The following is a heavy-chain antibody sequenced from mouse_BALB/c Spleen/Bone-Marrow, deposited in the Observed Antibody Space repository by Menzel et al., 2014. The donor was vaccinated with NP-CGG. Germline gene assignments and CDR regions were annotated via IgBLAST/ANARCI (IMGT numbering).Heavy chain of an antibody. CDR3: SKGTYAMDS. Sequence: EVQGVESGPDLVKPSQSLSLTCTVTGYSISSGYTWHWIRQFPGNTLEWMGYIHYSGSTNYNPSLKSRISITRDTSKNQFFLQLNSVTTEDTATYFCSKGTYAMDSWGQGTSVTVSS. V-gene: IGHV3-1*02. D-gene: IGHD3-3*01. CDR1: GYSISSGYT. J-gene: IGHJ4*01. CDR2: IHYSGST.